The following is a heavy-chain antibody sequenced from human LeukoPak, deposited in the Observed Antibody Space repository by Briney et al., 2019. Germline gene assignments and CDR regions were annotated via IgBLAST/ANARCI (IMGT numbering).Heavy chain of an antibody. CDR3: ARAAYCSSTSCYWFDP. D-gene: IGHD2-2*01. J-gene: IGHJ5*02. CDR1: GGSISSGGYY. V-gene: IGHV4-61*08. CDR2: IYSGRST. Sequence: SQTLSLTCTVSGGSISSGGYYWSWIRQPPGKGLEWIGHIYSGRSTNYNPSLKSRVTISVDMSKNQFYLKLSSVTAADTAVYYCARAAYCSSTSCYWFDPWGQGTLVTVSS.